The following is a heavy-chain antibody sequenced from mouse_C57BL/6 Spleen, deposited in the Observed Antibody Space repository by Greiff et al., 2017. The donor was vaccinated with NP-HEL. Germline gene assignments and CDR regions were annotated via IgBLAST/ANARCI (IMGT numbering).Heavy chain of an antibody. V-gene: IGHV3-6*01. Sequence: VQLKESGPGLVKPSQSLSLTCSVTGYSITSGYYWNWIRQFPGNKLEWMGYISYDGSNNYNPSLKNRISITRDTSKNQFFLKLNSVTTEDTATYYCARDRDFYYGSSLYAMDYWGQGTSVTVSS. J-gene: IGHJ4*01. CDR2: ISYDGSN. D-gene: IGHD1-1*01. CDR3: ARDRDFYYGSSLYAMDY. CDR1: GYSITSGYY.